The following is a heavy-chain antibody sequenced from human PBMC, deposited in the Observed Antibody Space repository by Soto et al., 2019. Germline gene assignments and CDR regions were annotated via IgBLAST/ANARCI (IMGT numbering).Heavy chain of an antibody. D-gene: IGHD3-9*01. CDR2: IYYSGST. Sequence: SETLSLTCTVSGCSISSYYWSLIRRPPGKGLEWIGYIYYSGSTNYNPSLKSRVTISVDTSKNQFSLKLSSVTAADTAVYYCSRDDSDWFFNWGRGTLVTVSS. V-gene: IGHV4-59*01. CDR3: SRDDSDWFFN. CDR1: GCSISSYY. J-gene: IGHJ4*02.